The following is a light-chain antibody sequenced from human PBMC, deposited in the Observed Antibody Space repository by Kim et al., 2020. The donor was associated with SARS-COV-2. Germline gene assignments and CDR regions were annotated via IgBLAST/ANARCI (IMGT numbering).Light chain of an antibody. V-gene: IGLV3-19*01. CDR2: GKN. CDR3: HSRDSNDNVG. J-gene: IGLJ2*01. Sequence: SSELTQDPAVSVALGQTVGITCQGDSLRSYYATWYQQKPGQAPIVVIYGKNNRPSGIPDRFSGSSSGNTASLTITGTQAGDEADYYCHSRDSNDNVGFGG. CDR1: SLRSYY.